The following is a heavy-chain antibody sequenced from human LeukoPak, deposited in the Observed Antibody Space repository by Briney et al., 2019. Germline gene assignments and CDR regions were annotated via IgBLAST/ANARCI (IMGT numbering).Heavy chain of an antibody. D-gene: IGHD6-13*01. CDR1: GYIFTSYG. V-gene: IGHV1-18*04. CDR2: ISAYNGNT. Sequence: ASVKVSCKASGYIFTSYGISWVRQAPGQGLEWMGWISAYNGNTNYAQKLQGRVTMTTDTSTSTAYMELRSLRSDDTAVYYCARGTIAAAGSNWFDPWGQGTLVTVSS. J-gene: IGHJ5*02. CDR3: ARGTIAAAGSNWFDP.